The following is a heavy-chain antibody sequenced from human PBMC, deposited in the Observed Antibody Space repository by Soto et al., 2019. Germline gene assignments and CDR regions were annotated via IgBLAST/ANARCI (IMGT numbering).Heavy chain of an antibody. J-gene: IGHJ4*02. D-gene: IGHD3-9*01. CDR3: ATSDILTGYPPAF. CDR1: GDSVSSNSAA. V-gene: IGHV6-1*01. CDR2: TYYRSKWYN. Sequence: PSQTLSLTCAISGDSVSSNSAAWNWIRQSPSRGLEWLGRTYYRSKWYNEYAISVKSRITINPDKSNDQFSLRLTSVTAADTAVYYCATSDILTGYPPAFWGQGTLVTVSS.